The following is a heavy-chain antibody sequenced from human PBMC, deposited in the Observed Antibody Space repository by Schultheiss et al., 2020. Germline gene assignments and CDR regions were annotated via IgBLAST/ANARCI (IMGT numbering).Heavy chain of an antibody. V-gene: IGHV4-31*03. CDR2: IYYSGST. CDR3: ARRYSSSWYYGMDV. CDR1: GGSVSSGAYY. J-gene: IGHJ6*02. Sequence: SETLSLTCTVSGGSVSSGAYYWSWIRQLPGKGLEWIGHIYYSGSTYYNPSLKSRVNVSAETSKNHFSLKLSSVTAADTAVYYCARRYSSSWYYGMDVWGQGTTVTVAS. D-gene: IGHD6-13*01.